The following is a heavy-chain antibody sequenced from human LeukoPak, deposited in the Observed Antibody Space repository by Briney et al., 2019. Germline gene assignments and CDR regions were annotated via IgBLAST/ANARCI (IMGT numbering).Heavy chain of an antibody. D-gene: IGHD3-22*01. J-gene: IGHJ3*02. Sequence: GGSLRLSCAASGFTFSSYAMPWVRQAPGKGLEWVAVISYDGSNKYYADSVKGRFTISRDNSKNTLYLQMNSLRAEDTAVYYCARDDAFTGDSSGYYRNDAFDIWGQGTMVTVSS. V-gene: IGHV3-30-3*01. CDR1: GFTFSSYA. CDR3: ARDDAFTGDSSGYYRNDAFDI. CDR2: ISYDGSNK.